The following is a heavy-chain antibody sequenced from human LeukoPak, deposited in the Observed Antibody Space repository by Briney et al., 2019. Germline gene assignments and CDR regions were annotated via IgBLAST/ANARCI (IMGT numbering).Heavy chain of an antibody. V-gene: IGHV4-38-2*02. CDR2: IYHSGRT. CDR1: GYSISSGYY. J-gene: IGHJ5*02. Sequence: SETLSLTCTVSGYSISSGYYWGWIRQPPGKGLEWIGSIYHSGRTYYNPSLKSRVTISVDTCKNQFSLKLSSVTAADTAVYYCARGWFDPWGQGTLVTVSS. CDR3: ARGWFDP.